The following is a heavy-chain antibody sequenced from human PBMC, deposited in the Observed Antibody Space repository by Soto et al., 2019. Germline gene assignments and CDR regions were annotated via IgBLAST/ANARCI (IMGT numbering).Heavy chain of an antibody. Sequence: GESLKISCMGSGYSFTGYWISWVRQMPGKGLEWMGGIDRSDSYTNYSPSFQGHVTITADKSISTTYLQWSSLKASDTAMYYCARHKVYSSGWFSTGGFDPWGQGTLVTVSS. CDR2: IDRSDSYT. CDR1: GYSFTGYW. V-gene: IGHV5-10-1*01. D-gene: IGHD6-19*01. J-gene: IGHJ5*02. CDR3: ARHKVYSSGWFSTGGFDP.